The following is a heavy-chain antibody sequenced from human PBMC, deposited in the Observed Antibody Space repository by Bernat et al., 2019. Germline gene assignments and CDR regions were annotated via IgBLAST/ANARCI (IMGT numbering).Heavy chain of an antibody. CDR1: GFTFSSYG. Sequence: QVQLVESGGGVVQPGRSLRLSCAASGFTFSSYGMHWVRQAPGKGLEWVAVISYDGSNKYYADSVKCRFTISRDNSKNTLYLQMNSLRAEDTAVYYCAKDRELYSYGYRFDYWGQGTLVTVSS. V-gene: IGHV3-30*18. CDR3: AKDRELYSYGYRFDY. D-gene: IGHD5-18*01. J-gene: IGHJ4*02. CDR2: ISYDGSNK.